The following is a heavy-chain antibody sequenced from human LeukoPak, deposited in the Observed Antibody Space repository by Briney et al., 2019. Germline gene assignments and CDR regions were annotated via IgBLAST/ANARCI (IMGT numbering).Heavy chain of an antibody. Sequence: NPGGSLRLSCAASGFTFSSYSMNCVRQAPGKGLEWVSSISSSSSYIYYADSVKGRFTISRDNAKNSLYLQMNSLRAEDTAVYYCARVIAAAGYFDYWGQRTLVTVSS. CDR1: GFTFSSYS. V-gene: IGHV3-21*01. J-gene: IGHJ4*02. CDR3: ARVIAAAGYFDY. D-gene: IGHD6-13*01. CDR2: ISSSSSYI.